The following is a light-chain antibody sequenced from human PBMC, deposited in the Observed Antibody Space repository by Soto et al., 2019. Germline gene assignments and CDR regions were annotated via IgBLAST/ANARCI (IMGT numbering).Light chain of an antibody. CDR3: SSYTSTTSYV. CDR1: SSDIGGYNF. V-gene: IGLV2-14*01. CDR2: DVS. J-gene: IGLJ1*01. Sequence: QSVLTQPASVSGSPGRSITISCSGSSSDIGGYNFVSWYQQYPGKAPKLLIYDVSTRPSGVSDRFSASKSGNTASLTISGLRAEDEADYYCSSYTSTTSYVFGAGTKLTVL.